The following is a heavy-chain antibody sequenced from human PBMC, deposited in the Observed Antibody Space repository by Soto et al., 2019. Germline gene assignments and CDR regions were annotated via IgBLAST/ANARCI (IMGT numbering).Heavy chain of an antibody. V-gene: IGHV4-34*01. CDR3: GRRGGLPTISYYFDY. Sequence: SETLSLTCAVYGGSFSGYYWSWIRQPPGKGLEWIGEINHSGSTNYNPSLKSRVTISVDTSKNQFSLKLMSLSAADTAVYYCGRRGGLPTISYYFDYWGKGALVTVPS. CDR1: GGSFSGYY. CDR2: INHSGST. D-gene: IGHD2-21*02. J-gene: IGHJ4*02.